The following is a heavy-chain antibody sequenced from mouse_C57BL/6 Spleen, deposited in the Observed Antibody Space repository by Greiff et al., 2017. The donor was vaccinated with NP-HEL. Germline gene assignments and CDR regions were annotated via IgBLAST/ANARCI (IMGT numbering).Heavy chain of an antibody. Sequence: EVKLVESGGGLVQPGGSLKLSCAASGFTFSDYYMYWVRQTPEKRLEWVAYISNGGGSTYYPDTVKGRFTISRDNAKNTLYLQMSRLKSEDTAMYYCARHKGVYYNWGQGTLVTVSA. D-gene: IGHD1-1*01. CDR1: GFTFSDYY. CDR3: ARHKGVYYN. CDR2: ISNGGGST. V-gene: IGHV5-12*01. J-gene: IGHJ3*01.